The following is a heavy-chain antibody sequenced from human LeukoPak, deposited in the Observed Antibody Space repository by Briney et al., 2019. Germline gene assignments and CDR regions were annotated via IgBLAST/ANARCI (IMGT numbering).Heavy chain of an antibody. J-gene: IGHJ3*02. CDR2: INPNSGGT. CDR1: GYTFTSYG. CDR3: ARDPHSSGWYYDAFDI. V-gene: IGHV1-2*02. Sequence: ASVKVSCKASGYTFTSYGISWVRQAPGQGLEWMGWINPNSGGTNYAQKFQGRVTMTRDTSISTAYMELSRLRSDDTAVYYCARDPHSSGWYYDAFDIWGQGTMVTVSS. D-gene: IGHD6-19*01.